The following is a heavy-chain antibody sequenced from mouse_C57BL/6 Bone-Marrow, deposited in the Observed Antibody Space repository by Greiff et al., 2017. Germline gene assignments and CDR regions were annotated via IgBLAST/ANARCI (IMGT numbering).Heavy chain of an antibody. CDR3: ARQLRLRGAPSGFAY. CDR2: IDPNSGGT. CDR1: GYTFTSYW. Sequence: QVQLQQPGAELVKPGASVKLSCKASGYTFTSYWMHWVKQRPGRGLEWIGRIDPNSGGTKYNEKFKSKATLTVDKPSSTAYMQLSSLTAEDSAVYYCARQLRLRGAPSGFAYWGQGTLVTVSA. V-gene: IGHV1-72*01. J-gene: IGHJ3*01. D-gene: IGHD3-2*02.